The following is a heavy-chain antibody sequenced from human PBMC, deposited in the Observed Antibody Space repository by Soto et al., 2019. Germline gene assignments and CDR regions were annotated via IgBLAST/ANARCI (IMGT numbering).Heavy chain of an antibody. J-gene: IGHJ5*02. CDR2: INPSGGST. CDR3: ARGSNYYDSSGYYSAYNWFDP. Sequence: GASVKVSCKASGYTFTSYYMHWVRQAPGQGLEWMGIINPSGGSTSYAQKFQGRVTMTRDTSTSTVYMELSSLRSEDTAVYYCARGSNYYDSSGYYSAYNWFDPWGQGTLVTVSS. D-gene: IGHD3-22*01. V-gene: IGHV1-46*01. CDR1: GYTFTSYY.